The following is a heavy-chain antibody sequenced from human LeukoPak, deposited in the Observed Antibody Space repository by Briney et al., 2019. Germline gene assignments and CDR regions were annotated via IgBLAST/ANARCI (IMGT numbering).Heavy chain of an antibody. CDR3: ARLPFGSGSYFYYFDY. J-gene: IGHJ4*02. D-gene: IGHD3-10*01. Sequence: GESLKISCKGFGYSFTSYWIGWVRQMPGKGLEWMGIIYPGDSDTRYSPSFQGQVTISVDKSISTAYLQWSSLKASDTAMYYCARLPFGSGSYFYYFDYWGQGTLVTVSS. CDR2: IYPGDSDT. V-gene: IGHV5-51*01. CDR1: GYSFTSYW.